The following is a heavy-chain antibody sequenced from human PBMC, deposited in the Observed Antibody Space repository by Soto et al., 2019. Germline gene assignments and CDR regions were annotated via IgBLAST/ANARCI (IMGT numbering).Heavy chain of an antibody. V-gene: IGHV1-8*01. J-gene: IGHJ6*02. Sequence: ASVTGSCQTCGYNFTSYDINWMRKAPGQGLERMGWMNANRGDTGCPQKFQRRVTMDRNTSISTAYMELSSLRFEDTAVYYCARVSYYYYGMDVWGQGTTVTVSS. CDR1: GYNFTSYD. CDR2: MNANRGDT. CDR3: ARVSYYYYGMDV.